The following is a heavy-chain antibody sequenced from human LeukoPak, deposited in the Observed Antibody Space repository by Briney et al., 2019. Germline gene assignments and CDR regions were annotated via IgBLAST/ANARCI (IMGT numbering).Heavy chain of an antibody. D-gene: IGHD3-3*01. Sequence: GASVNVSFKSSVYTFTYYYIHWVRQAPGQGLEWMGWINPNSGGTNYAQKFQGRVTMTRDTSISTAYMELSRLRSDDTAVYYCARDTARITIFGVAKYMDVWGKGTTVTVS. CDR3: ARDTARITIFGVAKYMDV. CDR2: INPNSGGT. J-gene: IGHJ6*03. V-gene: IGHV1-2*02. CDR1: VYTFTYYY.